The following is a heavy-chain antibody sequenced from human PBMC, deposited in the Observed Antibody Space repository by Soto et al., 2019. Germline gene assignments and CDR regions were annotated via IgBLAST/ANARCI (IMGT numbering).Heavy chain of an antibody. Sequence: SETLSLTCAVYGGSFSGYYWSWIRQPPGKGLEWIGEINHSGSTNYNPSLKSRVTISVDTSKNQFSLKLSSVTAADTAVYYWARYLGYCSSTSCKRGDYYYGMDVWGQGTTVTVSS. J-gene: IGHJ6*02. CDR3: ARYLGYCSSTSCKRGDYYYGMDV. D-gene: IGHD2-2*01. CDR1: GGSFSGYY. CDR2: INHSGST. V-gene: IGHV4-34*01.